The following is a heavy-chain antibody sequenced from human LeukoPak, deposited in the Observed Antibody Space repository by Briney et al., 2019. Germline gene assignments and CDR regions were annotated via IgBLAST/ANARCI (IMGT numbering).Heavy chain of an antibody. CDR3: ARDIAGYGSGSYSVDY. CDR2: ISSSSSYI. V-gene: IGHV3-21*04. D-gene: IGHD3-10*01. CDR1: GFTFSSYS. J-gene: IGHJ4*02. Sequence: GGSLRLSCAASGFTFSSYSMNWVRQAPGKGLEWVSSISSSSSYIYYADSVKGRFTISRDNAKNSLYLQMNSLRAEDTAVYYCARDIAGYGSGSYSVDYWGQGTLVTVSS.